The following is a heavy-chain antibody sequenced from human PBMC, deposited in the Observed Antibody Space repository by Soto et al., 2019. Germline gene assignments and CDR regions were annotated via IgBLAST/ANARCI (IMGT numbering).Heavy chain of an antibody. CDR2: ISAYNGNT. Sequence: ASVKVSCKASGYTFTSYGISWVRQAPGQGLEWMGWISAYNGNTNYAQKLQGRVTMTTDTSTGTAYMELRSLRSDDTAVYYCARDWHLWFGESSQNIDYYYYYGMDVWGQGTTVTVSS. J-gene: IGHJ6*02. V-gene: IGHV1-18*01. CDR1: GYTFTSYG. CDR3: ARDWHLWFGESSQNIDYYYYYGMDV. D-gene: IGHD3-10*01.